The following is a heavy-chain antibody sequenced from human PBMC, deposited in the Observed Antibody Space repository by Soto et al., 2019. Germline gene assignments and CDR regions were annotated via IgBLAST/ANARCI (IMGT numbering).Heavy chain of an antibody. CDR2: ISDEGSTE. CDR1: GFTFSIYA. CDR3: ARAGWGVVGRSES. Sequence: QVQLVESGGGVVQPGRSLSLSCAASGFTFSIYAMHWVRQAPGKGLEWVAVISDEGSTEYYADSVQGRFTIARDKXKHTLHLPSNGLSPEATSVCYCARAGWGVVGRSESWGQGSLVTVS. D-gene: IGHD1-26*01. J-gene: IGHJ4*02. V-gene: IGHV3-30-3*01.